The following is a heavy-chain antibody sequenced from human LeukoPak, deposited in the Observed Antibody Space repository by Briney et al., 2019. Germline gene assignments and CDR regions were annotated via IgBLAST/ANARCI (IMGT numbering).Heavy chain of an antibody. CDR2: INPSGGST. V-gene: IGHV1-46*01. CDR1: GYTFTSYY. Sequence: ASVKVSCKASGYTFTSYYMHWVRQAPGQGLEWMGIINPSGGSTSYVQKFQGRVTMTRDMSTSTVYMELSSLRSEDTAVYYCARAGRWDYYDSSGQSIDYWGQGTLVTVSS. CDR3: ARAGRWDYYDSSGQSIDY. D-gene: IGHD3-22*01. J-gene: IGHJ4*02.